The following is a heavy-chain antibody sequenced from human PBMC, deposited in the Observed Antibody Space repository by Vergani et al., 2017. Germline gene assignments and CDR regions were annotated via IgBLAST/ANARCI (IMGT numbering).Heavy chain of an antibody. CDR2: IYYSGST. D-gene: IGHD3-10*01. V-gene: IGHV4-59*01. Sequence: QVQLQESGPGLVKPSETLSLTCTVSGGSISSYYWSWIRQPPGKGLEWIGYIYYSGSTNYNPSLKSRVTISVDTSKNQFSLKLSSVTAADTAVYYCARGYYGSGSYYNSPFDYWGQGTLVTGSS. CDR3: ARGYYGSGSYYNSPFDY. J-gene: IGHJ4*02. CDR1: GGSISSYY.